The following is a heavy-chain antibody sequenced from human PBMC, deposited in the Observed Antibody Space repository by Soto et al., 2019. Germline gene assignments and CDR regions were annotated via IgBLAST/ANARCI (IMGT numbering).Heavy chain of an antibody. D-gene: IGHD4-4*01. J-gene: IGHJ4*02. V-gene: IGHV4-59*01. CDR3: ARAKSNYQTFDH. CDR1: GDSMSSYY. CDR2: IYYSGST. Sequence: SETLSLTCTVSGDSMSSYYWGWIRQPPGKGLEWIGYIYYSGSTTYNPSLRSRVTMSVDTSKNQFSLRLSSVTAADTAVYYCARAKSNYQTFDHWGQGSQVTVSS.